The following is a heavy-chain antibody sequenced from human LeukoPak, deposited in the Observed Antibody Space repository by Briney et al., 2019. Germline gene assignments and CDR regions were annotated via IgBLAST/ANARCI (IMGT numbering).Heavy chain of an antibody. CDR2: IHRGGNT. V-gene: IGHV3-66*01. J-gene: IGHJ4*02. D-gene: IGHD1-26*01. CDR3: ARDFESGASVFDN. CDR1: GFTVSSSY. Sequence: PGGSLRLSCAASGFTVSSSYMSWVRQAPGKGLEWVSIIHRGGNTFYADSVKGRFTISRDTSKNTLYLQMNSPRAEDTAVYYCARDFESGASVFDNWGQGTLVTVSS.